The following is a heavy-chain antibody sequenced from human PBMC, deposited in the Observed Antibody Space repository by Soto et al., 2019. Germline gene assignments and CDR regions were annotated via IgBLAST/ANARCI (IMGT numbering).Heavy chain of an antibody. CDR2: IYYSGST. CDR1: GGSISSYY. Sequence: SETLSLTCTVSGGSISSYYWSWIRQPPGKGLEWIGYIYYSGSTNYNPSLKSRVTISVDTSKNQFSLKLSSVTAADTAVYYCARSRLYGSGPHWFDPWGQGTLVTVSS. D-gene: IGHD3-10*01. V-gene: IGHV4-59*08. J-gene: IGHJ5*02. CDR3: ARSRLYGSGPHWFDP.